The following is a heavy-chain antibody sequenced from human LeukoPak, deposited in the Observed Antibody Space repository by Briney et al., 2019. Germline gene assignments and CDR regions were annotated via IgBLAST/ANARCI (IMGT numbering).Heavy chain of an antibody. CDR2: ISSGGTTI. J-gene: IGHJ4*02. V-gene: IGHV3-48*03. CDR3: ARDGGYNYGSLDH. Sequence: GRSLRLSCAASGFTFSSYEMNWVRQAPGKGLEWVSYISSGGTTIYYADSVKGRFTISRDNAKNSLYLQMNSLRAEDTAMYYCARDGGYNYGSLDHWGQGTQVTVSS. CDR1: GFTFSSYE. D-gene: IGHD4-17*01.